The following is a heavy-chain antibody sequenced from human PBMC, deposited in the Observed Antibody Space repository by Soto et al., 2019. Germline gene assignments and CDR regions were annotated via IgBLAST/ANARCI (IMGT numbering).Heavy chain of an antibody. D-gene: IGHD3-3*01. CDR3: SRQASDFWSGKPQYYMDV. J-gene: IGHJ6*03. CDR1: GFTFSGSA. Sequence: EVQLVESGGGLVQPGGSLKLSCAASGFTFSGSAMHWVRQASGKGLEWVGRIRSKANNYATAYGASVKGRFTISRDESKNTAYLQMNSLKTEDTAVYYCSRQASDFWSGKPQYYMDVWGKGTTVTVSS. V-gene: IGHV3-73*01. CDR2: IRSKANNYAT.